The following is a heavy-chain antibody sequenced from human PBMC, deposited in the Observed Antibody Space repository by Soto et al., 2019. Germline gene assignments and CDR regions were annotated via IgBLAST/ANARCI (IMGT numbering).Heavy chain of an antibody. CDR2: MNPNSGNT. CDR1: GYTFTSYD. CDR3: ARGSSSGWYVNVDY. D-gene: IGHD6-19*01. V-gene: IGHV1-8*01. Sequence: ASVKVSCKASGYTFTSYDINWVRQATGQGLEWMGWMNPNSGNTGYAQKFQGRVTMTRNTSISTAYMELSSLRSEDTAVYYCARGSSSGWYVNVDYWGQGTLVTVSS. J-gene: IGHJ4*02.